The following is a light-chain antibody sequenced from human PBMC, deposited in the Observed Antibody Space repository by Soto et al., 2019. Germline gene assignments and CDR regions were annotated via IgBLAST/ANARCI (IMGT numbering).Light chain of an antibody. J-gene: IGKJ3*01. CDR1: QSVSSY. Sequence: EIVLTQSPATLSLSPGERATLSSRASQSVSSYLAWYQQKPGQAPRLLIYDASNRATGISARFSGSGSGTDFTLTISSLEPEDFAVYYCQQRSNWPPRITFGPGTKVDIK. V-gene: IGKV3-11*01. CDR3: QQRSNWPPRIT. CDR2: DAS.